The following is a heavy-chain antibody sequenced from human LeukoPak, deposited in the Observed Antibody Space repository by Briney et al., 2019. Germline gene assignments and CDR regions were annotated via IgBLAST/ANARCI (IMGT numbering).Heavy chain of an antibody. D-gene: IGHD3-9*01. Sequence: PGGSLRLSCGVSGLIYSDAWMSWVRQAPGKGLEWVGRIKSKGSGGTIDYAAPVKGRFTISRDDSKNTLYLQMNGLKTEGTAVYYCTTGGAHYYDFLTAYRRWGQGTLVTVSS. CDR2: IKSKGSGGTI. CDR1: GLIYSDAW. CDR3: TTGGAHYYDFLTAYRR. V-gene: IGHV3-15*01. J-gene: IGHJ4*02.